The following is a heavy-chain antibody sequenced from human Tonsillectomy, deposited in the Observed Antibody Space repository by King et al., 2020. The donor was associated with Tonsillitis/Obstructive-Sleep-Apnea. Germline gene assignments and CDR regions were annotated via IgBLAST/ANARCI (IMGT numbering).Heavy chain of an antibody. J-gene: IGHJ3*02. CDR2: INPNSGGT. V-gene: IGHV1-2*02. D-gene: IGHD6-13*01. CDR3: ARSYSSSWIDAFDI. Sequence: VQLVESGAEVKKPGASVKVSCKASGYTFTAYYMHWVRQAPGQGLEWMGWINPNSGGTNFAQKFQGRVTMTRDTSISTAYMELSRLRSDDTAVYYCARSYSSSWIDAFDIWGQGTMVTVSS. CDR1: GYTFTAYY.